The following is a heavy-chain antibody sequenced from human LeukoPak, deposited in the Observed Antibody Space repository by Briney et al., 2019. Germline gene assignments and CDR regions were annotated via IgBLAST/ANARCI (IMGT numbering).Heavy chain of an antibody. CDR3: ARGLYSSGPSSSFDI. D-gene: IGHD6-19*01. CDR1: GGSLSGYF. V-gene: IGHV4-34*01. J-gene: IGHJ3*02. Sequence: SETLSLTCAVYGGSLSGYFWSWIRQPPGKGLEWIGEINHSGITNYSPSLKSRVTASVDTSKNQFSLKLSSVTAADTAVYYCARGLYSSGPSSSFDIWGQGTMVTVSS. CDR2: INHSGIT.